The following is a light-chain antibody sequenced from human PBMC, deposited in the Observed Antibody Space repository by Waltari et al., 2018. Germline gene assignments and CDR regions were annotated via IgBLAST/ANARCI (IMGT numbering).Light chain of an antibody. J-gene: IGKJ4*01. Sequence: DIQMTQSQSSLSASVRDRVAITCRASQDISMYLNWYQQEPGKAPNLLISGAFSLQSGVPSRFSGSGSGTDFTLTISSLQPEDSATYYCQQSRSLPDTFGGGTKVEIK. V-gene: IGKV1-39*01. CDR2: GAF. CDR1: QDISMY. CDR3: QQSRSLPDT.